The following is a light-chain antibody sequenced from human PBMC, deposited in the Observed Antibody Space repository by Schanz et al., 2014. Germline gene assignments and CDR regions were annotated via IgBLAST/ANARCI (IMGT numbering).Light chain of an antibody. CDR1: QDISNY. V-gene: IGKV1-33*01. Sequence: DIQMTQSPSSLSASAGDRVTITCRASQDISNYLNWYQQKPGKAPKLLIYDASNLETGVPSRFSGSGSGTDFTLTISSLQAEDVAVYYCQQYYTDHPTFGQGTKVEIK. CDR3: QQYYTDHPT. CDR2: DAS. J-gene: IGKJ1*01.